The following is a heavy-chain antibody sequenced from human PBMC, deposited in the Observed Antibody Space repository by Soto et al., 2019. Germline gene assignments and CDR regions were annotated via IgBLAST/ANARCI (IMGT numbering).Heavy chain of an antibody. Sequence: GGSLRLSCVASGFTFSSSAMNWVRQAPGKGLEWVSTISGSGVAKYYADSVKGRFTISRDNSNNTVSLQMNSLRAEDAAVYYCAKDRSRGATTWNVYWGQGTLVTVSS. D-gene: IGHD1-26*01. CDR1: GFTFSSSA. CDR3: AKDRSRGATTWNVY. CDR2: ISGSGVAK. J-gene: IGHJ4*02. V-gene: IGHV3-23*01.